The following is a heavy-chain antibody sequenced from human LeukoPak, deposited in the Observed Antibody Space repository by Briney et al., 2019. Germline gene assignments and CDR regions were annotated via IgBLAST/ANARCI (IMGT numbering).Heavy chain of an antibody. CDR1: GGTFSSYA. J-gene: IGHJ4*02. V-gene: IGHV1-69*04. CDR3: ARDAARIQEFSYFDY. D-gene: IGHD5-18*01. Sequence: ASVKVSCKASGGTFSSYAISWVRQAPGQGLEWMGRIIPILGIANYAQKFQGRVTITADKSTGTAYMELSSLRSEDTAVYYCARDAARIQEFSYFDYWGQGTLVTVSS. CDR2: IIPILGIA.